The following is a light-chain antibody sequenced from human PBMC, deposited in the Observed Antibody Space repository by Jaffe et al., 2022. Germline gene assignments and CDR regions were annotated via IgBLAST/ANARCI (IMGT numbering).Light chain of an antibody. CDR1: QSVSSN. CDR3: QQCNDWPLT. Sequence: EIVMTQSPATLSVSPGERATLSCRASQSVSSNLAWYQQKPGQAPRLLIYDASTRATGIPARFSGSGSGTEFTLTITSLQSEDFGIYYCQQCNDWPLTFGQGTRLGIK. CDR2: DAS. V-gene: IGKV3-15*01. J-gene: IGKJ5*01.